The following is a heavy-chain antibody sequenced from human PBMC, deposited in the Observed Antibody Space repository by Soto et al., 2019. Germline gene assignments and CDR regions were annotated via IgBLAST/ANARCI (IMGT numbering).Heavy chain of an antibody. CDR1: GFTFNNYG. J-gene: IGHJ6*02. D-gene: IGHD6-13*01. Sequence: QVQLVESGGGVVRPGRSLRLSCAASGFTFNNYGMHWVRQAPGKGLEWLAVIWNDGSNSSYANSVKGRFTISRDNSKNTLYLQMSSLRAEDTAVYYCARRQIPPPTRGAANARGGMDVWGQGTTVTVSS. V-gene: IGHV3-33*01. CDR3: ARRQIPPPTRGAANARGGMDV. CDR2: IWNDGSNS.